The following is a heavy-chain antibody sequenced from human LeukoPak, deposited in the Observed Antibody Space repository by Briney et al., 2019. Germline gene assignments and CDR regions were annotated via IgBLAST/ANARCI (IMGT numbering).Heavy chain of an antibody. CDR1: GGSISSGGYY. CDR2: IYYSGST. J-gene: IGHJ4*02. D-gene: IGHD2/OR15-2a*01. Sequence: SQTLSLTCTVSGGSISSGGYYWSWIRQHPGKGLEWIGYIYYSGSTYYNPSLKSRVTISVDTSKNQFSLKLSSVTAADTAVYYCAKDPPSSGTTFDYWGQGTLVTVSS. CDR3: AKDPPSSGTTFDY. V-gene: IGHV4-31*03.